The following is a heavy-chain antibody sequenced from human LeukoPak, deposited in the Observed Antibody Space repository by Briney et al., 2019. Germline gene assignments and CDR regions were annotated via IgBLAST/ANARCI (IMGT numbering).Heavy chain of an antibody. J-gene: IGHJ3*02. Sequence: GGSLRLSCAASGFTFSDYYMGWIRQAPGKGLEWLSSISESGGRIFYRASVKGRFTSSRDNAKKSVFLQMNSLRVEDMAVYYCAKEVFTGSGAAFDIWGPGTMVTVSS. V-gene: IGHV3-11*04. D-gene: IGHD3-10*01. CDR3: AKEVFTGSGAAFDI. CDR2: ISESGGRI. CDR1: GFTFSDYY.